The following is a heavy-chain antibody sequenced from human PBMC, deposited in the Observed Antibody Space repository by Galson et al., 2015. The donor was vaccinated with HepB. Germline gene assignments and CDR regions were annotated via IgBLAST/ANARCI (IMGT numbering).Heavy chain of an antibody. CDR2: IIRISGTA. CDR1: GGTFNSYA. V-gene: IGHV1-69*13. J-gene: IGHJ4*02. D-gene: IGHD3-9*01. CDR3: AREKVGPYYDILTGSFDY. Sequence: SVTVSCKASGGTFNSYAISWVRQAPGQGLEWMGGIIRISGTANYAQKFQGRVTITADESTSTSYMELSSLRSEDTAVYYCAREKVGPYYDILTGSFDYWGQGTLVTVSS.